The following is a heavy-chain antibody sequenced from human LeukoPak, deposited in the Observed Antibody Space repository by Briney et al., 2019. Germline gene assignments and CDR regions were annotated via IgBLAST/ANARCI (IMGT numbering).Heavy chain of an antibody. Sequence: ASVKVSCKASGYTFTSYGISWVRQAPGQGLEWMGWISAYNGNTNYAQKLQGRVTMTTDTSTSTAYMELRSLRSDDTAVYYCARDRSVVVVVPAAELDYYYYGMYVWGQGTTVTVSS. CDR3: ARDRSVVVVVPAAELDYYYYGMYV. CDR1: GYTFTSYG. V-gene: IGHV1-18*01. J-gene: IGHJ6*02. D-gene: IGHD2-2*01. CDR2: ISAYNGNT.